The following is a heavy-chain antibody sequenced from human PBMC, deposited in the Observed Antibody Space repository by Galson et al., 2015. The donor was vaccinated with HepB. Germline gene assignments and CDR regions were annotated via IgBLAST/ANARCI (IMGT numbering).Heavy chain of an antibody. CDR1: GGSISSYY. CDR2: IYYSGST. V-gene: IGHV4-59*08. D-gene: IGHD6-19*01. Sequence: SETLSLTCTVSGGSISSYYWSWIRQPPGKGLEWIGYIYYSGSTNYNPSLKSRVTISVDTSKNQFSLKLSSVTAADTAVYYCARRAPFWDIAVAGIRVGDPGAFDIWGQGTMVTVSS. CDR3: ARRAPFWDIAVAGIRVGDPGAFDI. J-gene: IGHJ3*02.